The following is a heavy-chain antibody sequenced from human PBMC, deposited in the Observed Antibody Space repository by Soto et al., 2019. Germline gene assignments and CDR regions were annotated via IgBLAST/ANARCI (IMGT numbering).Heavy chain of an antibody. Sequence: GGSLRLSCAASGFTFSSYAMHWVRQAPGKGLEYVSAISSNGGSTYYANSVKGRFTISRDNSKNTLYLQMGSLRAEDMAVYYCARAPMAATHDYWGQGTLVTVSS. J-gene: IGHJ4*02. D-gene: IGHD1-26*01. CDR3: ARAPMAATHDY. CDR2: ISSNGGST. CDR1: GFTFSSYA. V-gene: IGHV3-64*01.